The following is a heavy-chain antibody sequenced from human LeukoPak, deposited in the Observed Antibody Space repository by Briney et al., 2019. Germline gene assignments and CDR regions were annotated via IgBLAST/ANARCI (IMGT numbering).Heavy chain of an antibody. CDR3: ARDPQHYDFWSGYSDGY. CDR2: ISSSGSTI. CDR1: GFTFSDYY. V-gene: IGHV3-11*01. D-gene: IGHD3-3*01. J-gene: IGHJ4*02. Sequence: PGGSLRLSCAASGFTFSDYYMSWIRQATGKGLEWVSYISSSGSTIYYADSVKGRFTISRDNAKNSLYLQMNSLRAEDTAVYYCARDPQHYDFWSGYSDGYWGQGTLVTVSS.